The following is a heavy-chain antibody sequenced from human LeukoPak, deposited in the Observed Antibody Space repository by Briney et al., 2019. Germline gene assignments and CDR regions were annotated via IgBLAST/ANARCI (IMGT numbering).Heavy chain of an antibody. V-gene: IGHV3-7*01. D-gene: IGHD2-15*01. Sequence: GGSLRLSCEASGFTFSTYWMSWVRQAPGKGLEWVTNIKEDGTVKYYVDSLKGRFTVSRDNAKNSLFLQMNSLRPEDTAVYYCARIFGYCSGDTCHRPLDNWGQGTLVTVSS. CDR3: ARIFGYCSGDTCHRPLDN. CDR2: IKEDGTVK. CDR1: GFTFSTYW. J-gene: IGHJ4*02.